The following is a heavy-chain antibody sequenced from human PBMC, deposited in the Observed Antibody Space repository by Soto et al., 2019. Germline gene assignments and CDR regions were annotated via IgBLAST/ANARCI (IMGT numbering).Heavy chain of an antibody. CDR1: GFPFSSYS. Sequence: PGGSLSLSCAASGFPFSSYSMNWVRQAPGKGLEWVSSISSSSSYIYYADSVKGRFTISRDNAKNSLYLQMNSLRAEDTAVYYCARAHYYDFWSGYPYLYGMDVWGQGTTVTVSS. D-gene: IGHD3-3*01. CDR3: ARAHYYDFWSGYPYLYGMDV. V-gene: IGHV3-21*01. CDR2: ISSSSSYI. J-gene: IGHJ6*02.